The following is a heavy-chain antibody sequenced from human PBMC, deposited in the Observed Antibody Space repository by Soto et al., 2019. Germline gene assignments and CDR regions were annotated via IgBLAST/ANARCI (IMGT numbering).Heavy chain of an antibody. CDR2: ISYDGSKT. CDR1: GFTFSRYD. Sequence: QVQLVDSGGGVIQPGRSLRLSCAASGFTFSRYDMHWVRQAPGKGLEWVAVISYDGSKTDYAESVKGRFTISRDNSKNTLDLQMNSLRAEDTAVYYCAKDGWGDPVSTITVYYFDYWGQGTQVIVSS. V-gene: IGHV3-30*18. J-gene: IGHJ4*02. CDR3: AKDGWGDPVSTITVYYFDY. D-gene: IGHD5-12*01.